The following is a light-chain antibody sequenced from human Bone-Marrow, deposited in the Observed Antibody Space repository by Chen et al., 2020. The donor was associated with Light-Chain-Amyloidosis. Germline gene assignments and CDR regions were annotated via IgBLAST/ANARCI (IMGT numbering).Light chain of an antibody. Sequence: QSALTQPASVSGSPGQSITISCTGTSGDVGTYNYVSCYQQHRGKAPKVRIYAVSNRRSGVSRRVSGAKSGNPASLTISGLQAEGEADDVCSSFTGSSSYVFGPGTKVTVL. CDR1: SGDVGTYNY. CDR2: AVS. J-gene: IGLJ1*01. V-gene: IGLV2-14*01. CDR3: SSFTGSSSYV.